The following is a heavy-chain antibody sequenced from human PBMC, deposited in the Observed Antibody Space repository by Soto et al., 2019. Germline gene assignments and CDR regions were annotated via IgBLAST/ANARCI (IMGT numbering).Heavy chain of an antibody. Sequence: SETLSLTCAVYGGSFSGYYWSWIRQPPGKGLEWIGYINYSGSTNYNPSLKSRVTISVDTSKNQFSMKLSSVTAADTAVYYCARHYDFWSGYYSKEGYYMDVWGKGTTVTVSS. D-gene: IGHD3-3*01. CDR3: ARHYDFWSGYYSKEGYYMDV. V-gene: IGHV4-59*08. CDR2: INYSGST. CDR1: GGSFSGYY. J-gene: IGHJ6*03.